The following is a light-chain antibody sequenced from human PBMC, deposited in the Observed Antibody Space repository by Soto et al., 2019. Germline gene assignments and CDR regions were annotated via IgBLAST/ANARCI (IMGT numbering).Light chain of an antibody. CDR2: AAS. J-gene: IGKJ1*01. V-gene: IGKV1-8*01. Sequence: AIRMTQSPSSFSASTGDRVTITCRASQGISSYLAWYQQKPGKAPKLLIYAASTLQSGVPSRFSGSGSGTDFTLTISCLQSEAFATYYCQHYYSYPRRTFGQGTKVEIK. CDR3: QHYYSYPRRT. CDR1: QGISSY.